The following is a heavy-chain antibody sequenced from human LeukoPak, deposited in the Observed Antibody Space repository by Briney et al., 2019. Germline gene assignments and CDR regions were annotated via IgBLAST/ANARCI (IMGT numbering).Heavy chain of an antibody. D-gene: IGHD3-3*01. CDR2: ISYDGSNK. CDR1: GFTFSSYG. Sequence: GRSLRLSCAASGFTFSSYGMQWVRQAPGKGLEWGAVISYDGSNKYYADSVKGRFTISRDNSKNTLYLQMNSLRAEDTAVYYCAKDSRTTIFGVVTASLDYWGQGTLVTVSS. V-gene: IGHV3-30*18. J-gene: IGHJ4*02. CDR3: AKDSRTTIFGVVTASLDY.